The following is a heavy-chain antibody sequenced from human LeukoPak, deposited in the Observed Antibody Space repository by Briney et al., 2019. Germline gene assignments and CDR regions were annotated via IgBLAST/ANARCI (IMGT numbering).Heavy chain of an antibody. CDR1: GGSISSSSYY. CDR2: ISYSGST. V-gene: IGHV4-39*01. Sequence: SSETLSLTCTVSGGSISSSSYYWGWIRQPPGKGLEWIGSISYSGSTYYNPSLKSRVTISVDTSKNQFSLKLSSVTAADTAVYYCARNYYDSSGYYPYFFDYWGQGTLVTVSS. J-gene: IGHJ4*02. CDR3: ARNYYDSSGYYPYFFDY. D-gene: IGHD3-22*01.